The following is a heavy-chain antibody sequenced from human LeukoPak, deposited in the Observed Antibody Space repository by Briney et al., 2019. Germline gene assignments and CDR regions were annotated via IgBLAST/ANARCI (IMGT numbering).Heavy chain of an antibody. V-gene: IGHV3-23*01. Sequence: GGSLRLSCAASGFTFNIYAMSWVRHATGKGLEWVSSIGGSGGSTYYAHSAKARFTISRDNSKNPLHLQMNSLRAEETAVYYCAKRADYGSVPPYYFDYWGQGTLVTVSS. J-gene: IGHJ4*02. CDR3: AKRADYGSVPPYYFDY. CDR1: GFTFNIYA. CDR2: IGGSGGST. D-gene: IGHD3-10*01.